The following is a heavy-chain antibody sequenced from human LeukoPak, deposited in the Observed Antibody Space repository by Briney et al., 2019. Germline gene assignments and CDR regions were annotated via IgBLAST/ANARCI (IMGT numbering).Heavy chain of an antibody. CDR2: IWYDGSNK. CDR3: ARDKANYFDY. Sequence: TGGSLRLSCAASGFTFSSYTMNWVRQAPGKGLEWVAVIWYDGSNKYYADSVKGRFTISRDNSKNTVYLQMNSLTAEDTAVYYCARDKANYFDYWGQGTLVTVSS. CDR1: GFTFSSYT. J-gene: IGHJ4*02. V-gene: IGHV3-33*08.